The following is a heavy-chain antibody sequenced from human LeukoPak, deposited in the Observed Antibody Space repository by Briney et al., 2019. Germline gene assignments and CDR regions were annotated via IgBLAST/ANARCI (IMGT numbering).Heavy chain of an antibody. CDR3: ARETSEWELHLFRSATGNNAFDI. V-gene: IGHV1-2*02. CDR1: GYTFTGYY. D-gene: IGHD1-26*01. J-gene: IGHJ3*02. Sequence: ASVKVSCKASGYTFTGYYMHWVRQAPGQGLEWMGWINPNSGGTNYAQKFQGRVTMTRDTSISTAYMELSRLRSDDTAVYYCARETSEWELHLFRSATGNNAFDIWGQGTMVTVSS. CDR2: INPNSGGT.